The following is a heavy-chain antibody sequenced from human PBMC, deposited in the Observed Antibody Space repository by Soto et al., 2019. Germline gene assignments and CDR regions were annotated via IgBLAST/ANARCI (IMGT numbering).Heavy chain of an antibody. Sequence: PSETLSLTCTVSGGSIRSYYWSWFRQPPGKGLEWIGYIYYSGSTKYNPSLKSRVTISVDSSKNQFSLKLSSVTAADTAVYYCARGSPVATDYWGQGTLVTVSS. V-gene: IGHV4-59*12. CDR3: ARGSPVATDY. CDR2: IYYSGST. CDR1: GGSIRSYY. J-gene: IGHJ4*02. D-gene: IGHD2-21*02.